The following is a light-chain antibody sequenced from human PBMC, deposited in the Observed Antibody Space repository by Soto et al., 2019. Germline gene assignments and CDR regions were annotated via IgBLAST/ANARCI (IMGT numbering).Light chain of an antibody. Sequence: EIVLTQSPATLSLSPGERATLSCRASQSVSSYLAWYQQKPGQAPRLLIYDASNRATGIPARFSGSGSGTDVTLTISSLEPEDLAVYYCQQRSNWPPPFTFGPGTKVDIK. V-gene: IGKV3-11*01. CDR3: QQRSNWPPPFT. CDR2: DAS. J-gene: IGKJ3*01. CDR1: QSVSSY.